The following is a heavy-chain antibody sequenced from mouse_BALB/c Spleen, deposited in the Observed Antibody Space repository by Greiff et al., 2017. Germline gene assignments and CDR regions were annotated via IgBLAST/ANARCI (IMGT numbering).Heavy chain of an antibody. CDR1: GFTFSSYA. D-gene: IGHD1-1*01. J-gene: IGHJ1*01. CDR2: ISSGGSYT. V-gene: IGHV5-9-3*01. Sequence: DVKLVESGGGLVKPGGSLKLSCAASGFTFSSYAMSWVRQTPEKRLEWVATISSGGSYTYYPDSVKGRFTISRDNAKNTLYLQMSSLRSEDTAMYYCARRDYYGSSLDWYFDVWGAGTTVTVSS. CDR3: ARRDYYGSSLDWYFDV.